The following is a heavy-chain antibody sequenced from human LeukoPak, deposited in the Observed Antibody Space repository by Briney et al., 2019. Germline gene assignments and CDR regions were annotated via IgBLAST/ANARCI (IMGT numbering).Heavy chain of an antibody. D-gene: IGHD2-15*01. CDR3: ARENPRYCSGGSCYPNFDY. V-gene: IGHV4-4*02. CDR1: GGSFSSSNW. Sequence: SETLSLTCAVSGGSFSSSNWWSWARQPPGKGLEWIGEIYHSGSTNYNPSLKSRVTISVDKPKNQFSLKLSSVTAADTAVYYCARENPRYCSGGSCYPNFDYWGQGTLVTVSS. J-gene: IGHJ4*02. CDR2: IYHSGST.